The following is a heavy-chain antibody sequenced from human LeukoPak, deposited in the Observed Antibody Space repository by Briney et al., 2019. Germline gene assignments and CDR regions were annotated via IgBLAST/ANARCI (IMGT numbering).Heavy chain of an antibody. CDR2: ISGSGGST. J-gene: IGHJ4*02. Sequence: GGSLRLSCAAPGFTLSSYAMSWFRQAPGKGLEWVSSISGSGGSTYYAESVKGRFTISRDNSKDTLYLQMNSLRAEDTAVYYCAKDFRTTTVVIIPVYWRQGTLVTVSS. CDR3: AKDFRTTTVVIIPVY. CDR1: GFTLSSYA. D-gene: IGHD4-23*01. V-gene: IGHV3-23*01.